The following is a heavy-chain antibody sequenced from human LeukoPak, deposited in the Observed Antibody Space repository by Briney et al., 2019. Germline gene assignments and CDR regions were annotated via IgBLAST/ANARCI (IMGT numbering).Heavy chain of an antibody. CDR1: GGSISSSSYY. CDR3: ARAPPYDILTGRPFSWFDP. V-gene: IGHV4-39*07. D-gene: IGHD3-9*01. CDR2: IYYSGST. Sequence: SSETLSLTCTVSGGSISSSSYYWGWIRQPPGKGLEWIGSIYYSGSTYYNPSLKSRVTISVDTSKNQFSLKLSSVTAADTAVYYCARAPPYDILTGRPFSWFDPWGQGTLVTVSS. J-gene: IGHJ5*02.